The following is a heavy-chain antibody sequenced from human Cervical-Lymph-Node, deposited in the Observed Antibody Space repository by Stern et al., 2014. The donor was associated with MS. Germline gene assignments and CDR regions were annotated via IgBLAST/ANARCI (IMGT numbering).Heavy chain of an antibody. CDR2: IIAYNGNT. CDR1: GYTFTSYG. Sequence: VQLVQSGAEVKKPGASVKVSCKASGYTFTSYGISWVRQAPGQGLEWMGWIIAYNGNTNYAQKLQGRITMTTDTSTSTAYMELRSLRSDDTAVYYCVRRVVVTDFRRWFDPWGQGTLVTVSS. J-gene: IGHJ5*02. CDR3: VRRVVVTDFRRWFDP. D-gene: IGHD2-21*02. V-gene: IGHV1-18*01.